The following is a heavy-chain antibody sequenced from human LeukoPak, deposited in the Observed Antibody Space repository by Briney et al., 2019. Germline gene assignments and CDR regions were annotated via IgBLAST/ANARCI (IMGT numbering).Heavy chain of an antibody. D-gene: IGHD3-10*01. J-gene: IGHJ4*02. Sequence: PSETLSLTCAVDGGSFSGYYWSWIRQPPGKGLEWIGEINHSGSTNYNPSLKSRVTISVDTSKNQFSLKLSSVTAADTAVYYCARARITMVRGPRYFDYWGQGTLVTVSS. V-gene: IGHV4-34*01. CDR3: ARARITMVRGPRYFDY. CDR1: GGSFSGYY. CDR2: INHSGST.